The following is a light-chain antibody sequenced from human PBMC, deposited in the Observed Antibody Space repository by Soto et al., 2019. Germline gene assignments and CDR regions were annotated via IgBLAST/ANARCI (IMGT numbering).Light chain of an antibody. Sequence: DIVMTQSPDSLAVSLGESATINCKSSQSVLYSSNNRNYLAWYQQRLGQPPKLIFYWASTRESGVPDRFSGSGSGTDFTLTISSLQAEDVAVYYCQQYYSAPLTFGGGTKVDIK. V-gene: IGKV4-1*01. CDR3: QQYYSAPLT. CDR1: QSVLYSSNNRNY. CDR2: WAS. J-gene: IGKJ4*01.